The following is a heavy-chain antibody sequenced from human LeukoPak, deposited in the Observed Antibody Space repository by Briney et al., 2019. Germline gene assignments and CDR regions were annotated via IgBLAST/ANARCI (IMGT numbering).Heavy chain of an antibody. Sequence: PGGSLRLSCAASGFTFSSYAMSWVRQAPGKGLEWVSAISGSGGSTYCADSVKGRFTISRDNSKNTLYLQMNSLRAEDTAVYYCAKEPLLRVSYNCFDPWGQGTLVTVSS. CDR1: GFTFSSYA. CDR2: ISGSGGST. D-gene: IGHD3-9*01. V-gene: IGHV3-23*01. J-gene: IGHJ5*02. CDR3: AKEPLLRVSYNCFDP.